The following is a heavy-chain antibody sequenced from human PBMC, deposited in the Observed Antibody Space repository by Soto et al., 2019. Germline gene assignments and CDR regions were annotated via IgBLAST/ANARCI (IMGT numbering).Heavy chain of an antibody. D-gene: IGHD2-15*01. Sequence: SGPTLVNPTQTLTLTCTFSGFSLSTSGVGVGWIRQPPGKALEWLALIYWDDDKRYSPSLKSRLTITKDTSKNQVVLTMTNMDPVDTATYYCAHRPGRYCSGGSCYPEPFDPWGQGTLVTVSS. CDR3: AHRPGRYCSGGSCYPEPFDP. J-gene: IGHJ5*02. V-gene: IGHV2-5*02. CDR2: IYWDDDK. CDR1: GFSLSTSGVG.